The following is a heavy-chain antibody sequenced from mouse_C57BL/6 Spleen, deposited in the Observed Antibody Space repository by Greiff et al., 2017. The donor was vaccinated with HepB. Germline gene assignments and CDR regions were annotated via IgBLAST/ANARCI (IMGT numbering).Heavy chain of an antibody. CDR2: INPNNGGT. J-gene: IGHJ3*01. D-gene: IGHD2-4*01. V-gene: IGHV1-18*01. CDR1: GYTFTDYN. CDR3: ARGDYDGGLAY. Sequence: VQLKESGPELVKPGASVKIPCKASGYTFTDYNMDWVKQSHGKSLEWIGDINPNNGGTIYNQKFKGKATLTVDKSSSTAYMELRSLTSEDTAVYYCARGDYDGGLAYWGQGTLVTVSA.